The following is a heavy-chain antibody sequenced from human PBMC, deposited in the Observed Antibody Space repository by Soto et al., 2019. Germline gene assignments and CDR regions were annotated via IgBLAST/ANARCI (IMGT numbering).Heavy chain of an antibody. CDR2: ISYSGST. D-gene: IGHD2-8*01. V-gene: IGHV4-31*01. CDR3: ARSAQWDGFDP. Sequence: QVQLQESGPGLVRPSQTLSLTCTVSAGSISTINYYWSWIRQHPEKGLEWIGYISYSGSTFYHSSLKSLVTISLDTSKKPCSLTLTSVTAADTAVYYCARSAQWDGFDPWGQGTMVTVSS. CDR1: AGSISTINYY. J-gene: IGHJ3*01.